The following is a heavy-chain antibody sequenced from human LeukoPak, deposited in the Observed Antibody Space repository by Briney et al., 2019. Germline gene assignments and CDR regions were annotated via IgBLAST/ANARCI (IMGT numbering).Heavy chain of an antibody. J-gene: IGHJ4*02. CDR3: ARSMGPGHYYVADY. Sequence: GGSLRLSCAASGFTFSSYYMSWVRQAPGKGLEWVSYISGSSTTIYYSDSVKGRFTVSRDNARNSLYLQMNSLRVEDTAVYYCARSMGPGHYYVADYWGQGTLVTVSS. V-gene: IGHV3-48*01. D-gene: IGHD3-22*01. CDR2: ISGSSTTI. CDR1: GFTFSSYY.